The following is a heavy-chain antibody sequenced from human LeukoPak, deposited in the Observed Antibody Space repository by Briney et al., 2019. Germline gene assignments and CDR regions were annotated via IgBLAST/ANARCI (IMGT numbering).Heavy chain of an antibody. J-gene: IGHJ4*02. CDR1: GFTFSNCA. CDR2: ISDDGVNT. Sequence: PGGSLRLSCAASGFTFSNCAMSWVRQAPGKGPEWVSTISDDGVNTYYADSVKGRFTISRDNSKNTLYLQMNSLRAEDTAVYYCTTEGRVAGTQHPFDYWGQGTLVTVSS. CDR3: TTEGRVAGTQHPFDY. V-gene: IGHV3-23*01. D-gene: IGHD6-19*01.